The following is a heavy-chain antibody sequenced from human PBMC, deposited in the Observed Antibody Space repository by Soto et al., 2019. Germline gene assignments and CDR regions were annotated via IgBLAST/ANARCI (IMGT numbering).Heavy chain of an antibody. CDR2: IYYSGST. CDR3: ARVRDCSGGSCYSFPDY. J-gene: IGHJ4*02. V-gene: IGHV4-59*01. CDR1: GGSISSYY. D-gene: IGHD2-15*01. Sequence: SETLSLTCTVSGGSISSYYWSWIRQPPGKGLEWIGYIYYSGSTNYNPSLKSRVTISVDTSKNQFSLKLSSVTAADTAVYYCARVRDCSGGSCYSFPDYWGQGTLVTSPQ.